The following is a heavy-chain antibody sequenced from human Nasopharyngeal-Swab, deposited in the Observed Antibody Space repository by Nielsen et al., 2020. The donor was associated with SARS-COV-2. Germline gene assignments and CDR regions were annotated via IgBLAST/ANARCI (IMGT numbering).Heavy chain of an antibody. CDR3: LRDGYNVAFDI. J-gene: IGHJ3*02. D-gene: IGHD5-24*01. CDR1: GFTFSTYS. V-gene: IGHV3-21*01. Sequence: GESLKISCAASGFTFSTYSMNWVRQAPGKGLEWVSSISSTSNYIYYADSVKGRFTISRDNAKNSLYLQINSPRAEDTAVYYCLRDGYNVAFDIWGQGTMVTVSS. CDR2: ISSTSNYI.